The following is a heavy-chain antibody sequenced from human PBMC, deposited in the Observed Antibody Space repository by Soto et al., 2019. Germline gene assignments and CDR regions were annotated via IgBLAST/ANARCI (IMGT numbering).Heavy chain of an antibody. CDR2: INPNSGGT. Sequence: QVQLVQSGAEVKKPGASVKVSCKASGYTFTGYYMHWVRQAPGQGLEWMGWINPNSGGTNYAQKFQGWVSMTRDTSISTAYMQLSRLRSDDTAVYYCARENWGYYWYFDLWGRGTLVTVSS. CDR1: GYTFTGYY. D-gene: IGHD7-27*01. J-gene: IGHJ2*01. V-gene: IGHV1-2*04. CDR3: ARENWGYYWYFDL.